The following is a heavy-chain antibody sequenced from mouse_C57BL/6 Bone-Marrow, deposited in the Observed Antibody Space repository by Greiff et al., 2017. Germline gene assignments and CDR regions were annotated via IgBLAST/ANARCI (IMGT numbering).Heavy chain of an antibody. J-gene: IGHJ4*01. CDR2: IHPNSGST. D-gene: IGHD2-3*01. Sequence: VQLQQPGAELVKPGASVKLSCKASGYTFTSYWMHWVKQRPGQGLEWIGMIHPNSGSTNYNEKFKSKATLTVDKSSSTAYMQLSSLTSEDSAVYYCARRDGYPYAMDYWGQGTSVTVSS. V-gene: IGHV1-64*01. CDR3: ARRDGYPYAMDY. CDR1: GYTFTSYW.